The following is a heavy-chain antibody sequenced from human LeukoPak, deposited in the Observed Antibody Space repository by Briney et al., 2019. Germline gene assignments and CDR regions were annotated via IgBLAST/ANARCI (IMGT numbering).Heavy chain of an antibody. D-gene: IGHD4-17*01. Sequence: GESLKISCKGSGYSFTSYWIGWVRQMPGKGLEWMGIIYPGDSDTRYSPSFQGQVTISADKSISTAYLQWSSLKASDTAMYYCATSTVTTSHYYYYYMDVWGKGTTVTVSS. J-gene: IGHJ6*03. V-gene: IGHV5-51*01. CDR1: GYSFTSYW. CDR3: ATSTVTTSHYYYYYMDV. CDR2: IYPGDSDT.